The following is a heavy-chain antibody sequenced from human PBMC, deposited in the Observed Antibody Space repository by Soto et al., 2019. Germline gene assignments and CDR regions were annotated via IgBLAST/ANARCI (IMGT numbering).Heavy chain of an antibody. J-gene: IGHJ6*02. CDR1: GGTFSKYA. V-gene: IGHV1-69*01. Sequence: QVQLVQSGAEVKRPRSSVKVSCKSSGGTFSKYAITWVRQAPGQGLEWMGGIIPIFATAKYAQKFQGRVSITADESTSTANMELSSLRSEDTAVYYCARGETYLGVWGQGTTVTVSS. D-gene: IGHD3-16*01. CDR3: ARGETYLGV. CDR2: IIPIFATA.